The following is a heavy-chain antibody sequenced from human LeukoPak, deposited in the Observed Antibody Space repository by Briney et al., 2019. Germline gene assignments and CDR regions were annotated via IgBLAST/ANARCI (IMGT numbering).Heavy chain of an antibody. CDR3: ARDYYDSSDYYYYYMDV. V-gene: IGHV3-30*01. D-gene: IGHD3-22*01. CDR1: GFTFSSYA. Sequence: GRSLRLSCAASGFTFSSYAMHWVRQAPGKGLEWVAVISYDGSNKYYADSVKGRFTISRDNSKNTLYLQMDSLRAEDTAVYYCARDYYDSSDYYYYYMDVWGKGTTVTVSS. CDR2: ISYDGSNK. J-gene: IGHJ6*03.